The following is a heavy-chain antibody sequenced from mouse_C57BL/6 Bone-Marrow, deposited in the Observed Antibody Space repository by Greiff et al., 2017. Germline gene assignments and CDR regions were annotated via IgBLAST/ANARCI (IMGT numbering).Heavy chain of an antibody. J-gene: IGHJ3*01. Sequence: QVQLQQPGAELVKPGASVKLSCKASGYTFTSYWMHWVKQRPGQGLEWIRMIHPNSGSTNYNEKFKSKATLTVDKSSSTAYMQLSSLTSEDSAVYYCARYDYGSSYGFAYWGQGTLVTVSA. CDR3: ARYDYGSSYGFAY. V-gene: IGHV1-64*01. CDR2: IHPNSGST. D-gene: IGHD1-1*01. CDR1: GYTFTSYW.